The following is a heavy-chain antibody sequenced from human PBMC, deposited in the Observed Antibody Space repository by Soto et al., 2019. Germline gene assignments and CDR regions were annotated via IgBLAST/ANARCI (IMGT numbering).Heavy chain of an antibody. J-gene: IGHJ4*02. CDR3: ATVHGTSRSFDS. Sequence: EVQLLESGGGLVQPGGSLRLSCAAPGLTFSTSAMTWVRQAPGKGLEWVSTTGLNGRTTYYADSVKGRFTVSRDNSKNTLDLQMSSLRAEDTAVYYCATVHGTSRSFDSWGQGTLVTVSS. CDR2: TGLNGRTT. CDR1: GLTFSTSA. V-gene: IGHV3-23*01.